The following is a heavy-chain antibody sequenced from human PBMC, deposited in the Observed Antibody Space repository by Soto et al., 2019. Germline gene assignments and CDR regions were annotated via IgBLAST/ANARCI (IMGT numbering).Heavy chain of an antibody. D-gene: IGHD2-2*02. CDR2: INMDGSVT. CDR3: AINWMKYQLLYKKRVGAFDI. V-gene: IGHV3-74*01. Sequence: PGGSLRLSCVASGFTFSSDWMHWVRQGAGKGLVWVSRINMDGSVTNYADSVKGRFTISRDNAKNTVYLQMNSLRSEDTAVYYCAINWMKYQLLYKKRVGAFDIWGQGTMVTVSS. CDR1: GFTFSSDW. J-gene: IGHJ3*02.